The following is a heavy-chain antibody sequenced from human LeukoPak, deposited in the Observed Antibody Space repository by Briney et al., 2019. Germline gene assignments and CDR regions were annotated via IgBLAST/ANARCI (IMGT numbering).Heavy chain of an antibody. V-gene: IGHV3-48*01. CDR2: ISSSSSTI. Sequence: TGGSERLSCAAYGFTFSSYSMNWVRQAPGKGLEWVSYISSSSSTIYYADSVKGRFTISRDNAKNSLYLQMNSLRAEDTAVYYCARDDGLGSYFTRWGQGTLVTVPS. D-gene: IGHD1-26*01. J-gene: IGHJ4*02. CDR3: ARDDGLGSYFTR. CDR1: GFTFSSYS.